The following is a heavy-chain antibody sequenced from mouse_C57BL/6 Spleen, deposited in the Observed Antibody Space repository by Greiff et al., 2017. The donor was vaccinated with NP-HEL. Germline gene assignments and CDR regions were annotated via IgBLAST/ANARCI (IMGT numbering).Heavy chain of an antibody. CDR3: ARSQLGRPHYYAMDY. J-gene: IGHJ4*01. CDR2: IDPSDSYT. Sequence: VQLQQPGAELVMPGASVKLSCKASGYTFTSYWMHWVKQRPGQGLEWIGEIDPSDSYTNYNQKFKGKSTLTVDKSSSTAYMQLSSLTSEDSAVYYCARSQLGRPHYYAMDYLGQGTSVTVSS. CDR1: GYTFTSYW. V-gene: IGHV1-69*01. D-gene: IGHD4-1*02.